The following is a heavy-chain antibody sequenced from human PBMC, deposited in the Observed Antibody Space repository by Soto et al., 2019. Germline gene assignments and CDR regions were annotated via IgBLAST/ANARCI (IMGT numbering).Heavy chain of an antibody. D-gene: IGHD3-10*01. J-gene: IGHJ6*02. CDR3: ARDRLESLKYGMDV. V-gene: IGHV4-4*07. Sequence: PSETLSLTCSVSGDTILGYYWSLIRQPAGKRLEWIGRVYNSGNVIFNPSLKNRVTMSVDMSKNQLSLRLTSVTAADSAVYYCARDRLESLKYGMDVWGRGTTVTVSS. CDR2: VYNSGNV. CDR1: GDTILGYY.